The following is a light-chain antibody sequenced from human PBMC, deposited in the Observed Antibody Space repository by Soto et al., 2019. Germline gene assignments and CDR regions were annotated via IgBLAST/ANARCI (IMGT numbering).Light chain of an antibody. Sequence: DVQMTQSPSTLSASVGDTVTFTCRASQSVSGWLAWYQQKPGKAPKLLIYDASTLESGVPSRFSGSGSGTDFTLTISRLEPEDFAVYYCQQYGSSGTFGQGTKVDIK. CDR3: QQYGSSGT. J-gene: IGKJ1*01. CDR1: QSVSGW. CDR2: DAS. V-gene: IGKV1-5*01.